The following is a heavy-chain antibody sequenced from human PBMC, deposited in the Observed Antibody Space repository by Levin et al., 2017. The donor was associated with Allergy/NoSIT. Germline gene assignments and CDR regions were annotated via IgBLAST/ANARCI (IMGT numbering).Heavy chain of an antibody. D-gene: IGHD3-10*01. CDR3: ARDNIGLPDAFDI. J-gene: IGHJ3*02. CDR2: ISWNSGSI. CDR1: GFTFDDYA. V-gene: IGHV3-9*01. Sequence: SLKISCAASGFTFDDYAMHWVRQAPGKGLEWVSGISWNSGSIGYADSVKGRFTISRDNAKNSLYLQMNSLRTEDTDLYYCARDNIGLPDAFDIWGQGTMVIVSS.